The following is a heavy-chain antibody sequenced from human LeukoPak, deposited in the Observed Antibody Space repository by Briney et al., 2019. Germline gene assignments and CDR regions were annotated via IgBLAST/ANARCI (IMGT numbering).Heavy chain of an antibody. V-gene: IGHV3-30*18. Sequence: GGSLRLSCAASAFSMNDFWMHWVRQAPGKGLEWVAVISYDGSNKYYADSVKGRFTISRDNSKNTLYLQMNSLRAEDTAVYYCAKEYGSGSHFDYWGQGTLVTVSS. J-gene: IGHJ4*02. CDR3: AKEYGSGSHFDY. D-gene: IGHD6-19*01. CDR1: AFSMNDFW. CDR2: ISYDGSNK.